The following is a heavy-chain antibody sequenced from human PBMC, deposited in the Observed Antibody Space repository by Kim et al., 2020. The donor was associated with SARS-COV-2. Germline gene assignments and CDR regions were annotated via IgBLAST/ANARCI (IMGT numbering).Heavy chain of an antibody. V-gene: IGHV3-23*01. Sequence: GGSLRLSCAASGFTFSSYAMSWVRQAPGKGLAWVSAISGSGGSTYYADSVKGRFTISRDNSKNTLYLQMNSLRAEDTAVYYCAKEGDYYGSGSSNYYGMDVWGQGTTVTVSS. CDR3: AKEGDYYGSGSSNYYGMDV. CDR1: GFTFSSYA. D-gene: IGHD3-10*01. J-gene: IGHJ6*02. CDR2: ISGSGGST.